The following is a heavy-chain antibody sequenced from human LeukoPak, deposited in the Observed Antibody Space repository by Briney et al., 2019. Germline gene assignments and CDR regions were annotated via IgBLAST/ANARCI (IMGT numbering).Heavy chain of an antibody. J-gene: IGHJ4*02. D-gene: IGHD1-26*01. CDR2: ISSGGTDE. V-gene: IGHV3-30*07. Sequence: RGSLRLSCAASGITLSSYAMHWVRQAPGKGLEWVSLISSGGTDEYYADSVKGRFTISRDNSKNTLYLQMNSLRAEDTAVYYCAKGESGSYSYYWGQGTLVTVSS. CDR1: GITLSSYA. CDR3: AKGESGSYSYY.